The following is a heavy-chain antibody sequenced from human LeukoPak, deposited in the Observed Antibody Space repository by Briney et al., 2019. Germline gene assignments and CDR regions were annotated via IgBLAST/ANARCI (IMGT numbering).Heavy chain of an antibody. CDR1: GFTFSSYW. Sequence: GGSLRLSCAATGFTFSSYWMHWVRQAPGKGLVWVSRINSDGSSTSYADSVKGRFTISRDNAKNTLYLQMNSLRAEDTAVYYCARGDSGYAPTGYYGMDVWGRGTTVTVSS. J-gene: IGHJ6*02. D-gene: IGHD5-12*01. V-gene: IGHV3-74*01. CDR3: ARGDSGYAPTGYYGMDV. CDR2: INSDGSST.